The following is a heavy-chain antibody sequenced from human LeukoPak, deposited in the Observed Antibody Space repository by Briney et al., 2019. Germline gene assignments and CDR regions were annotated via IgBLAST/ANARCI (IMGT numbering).Heavy chain of an antibody. CDR2: ISGSGSDL. Sequence: PGGSLRLSCIAYGFTFSDYYMNWIRQAPGRGLEWVSYISGSGSDLYYAGSVKGRFTISRDNAKNLLYLQMNSLRAEDTAVYYCARSIGSYYTMDVWGQGTTVTVSS. J-gene: IGHJ6*02. CDR1: GFTFSDYY. D-gene: IGHD3-22*01. CDR3: ARSIGSYYTMDV. V-gene: IGHV3-11*01.